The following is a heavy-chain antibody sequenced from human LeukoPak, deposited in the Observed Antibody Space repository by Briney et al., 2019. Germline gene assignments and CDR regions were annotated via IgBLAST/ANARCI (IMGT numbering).Heavy chain of an antibody. D-gene: IGHD3-3*01. CDR1: GFTFSDYY. V-gene: IGHV3-23*01. CDR3: AKGEWLSLPLDFQH. Sequence: GGSLRLSCAASGFTFSDYYMSWVRQAPGKGLEWVSAISGSGGSTYYADSVKGRFTISRDNSKNTLYLQMNSLRAEDTAVYYCAKGEWLSLPLDFQHWGQGTLVTVSS. CDR2: ISGSGGST. J-gene: IGHJ1*01.